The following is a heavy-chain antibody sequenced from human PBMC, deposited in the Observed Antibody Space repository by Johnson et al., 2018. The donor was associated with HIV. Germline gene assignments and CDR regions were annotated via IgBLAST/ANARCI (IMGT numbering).Heavy chain of an antibody. CDR3: ASPSGSSRLAFDI. CDR1: GFTVSSNY. V-gene: IGHV3-66*02. CDR2: IYSGGST. J-gene: IGHJ3*02. Sequence: VQLVESGGGLVQPGGSLRLSCAASGFTVSSNYMSWVRQAPGKGLEWVSVIYSGGSTYYADSGTGRFTISRDNSKNTLYLQMNSLIAEETAVYYCASPSGSSRLAFDIWGQGTMVTVSS. D-gene: IGHD1-26*01.